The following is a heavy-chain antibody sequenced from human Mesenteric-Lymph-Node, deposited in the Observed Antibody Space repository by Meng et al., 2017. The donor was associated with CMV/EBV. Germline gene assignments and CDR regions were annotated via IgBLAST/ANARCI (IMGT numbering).Heavy chain of an antibody. CDR2: IFSGSGT. CDR1: GLTVSSNH. D-gene: IGHD3-22*01. V-gene: IGHV3-66*02. Sequence: SGLTVSSNHMVWIRQPPGKGLQWVSVIFSGSGTNNADPVKGRFTISRDNSKNTLYLQMNSLTVEDTAVYYCARYSDGSGPRGGGFDPWGQGTLVTVSS. J-gene: IGHJ5*02. CDR3: ARYSDGSGPRGGGFDP.